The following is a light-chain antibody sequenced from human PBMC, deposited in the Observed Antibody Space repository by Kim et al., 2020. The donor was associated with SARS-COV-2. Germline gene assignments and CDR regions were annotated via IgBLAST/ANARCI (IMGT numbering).Light chain of an antibody. V-gene: IGLV1-40*01. CDR3: QSYDSSLSCWV. CDR2: GNS. J-gene: IGLJ3*02. CDR1: SSNIGAGYD. Sequence: QRVTISCTGSSSNIGAGYDVHWYQQLPGTAPKLLIYGNSNRPSGVPDRFSGSKSGTSASLAITGLQAEDEADYYCQSYDSSLSCWVFGGGTKLTVL.